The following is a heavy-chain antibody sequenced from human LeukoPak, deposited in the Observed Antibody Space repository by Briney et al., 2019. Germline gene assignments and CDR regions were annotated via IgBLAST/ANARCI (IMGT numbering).Heavy chain of an antibody. D-gene: IGHD3-3*01. J-gene: IGHJ4*02. CDR2: IYYSGST. CDR1: GGSISGSNYY. CDR3: ARGGVPGGFYGSFDY. V-gene: IGHV4-61*01. Sequence: PSETLSLTCTVSGGSISGSNYYWSWMRQPPGRGLEWIGYIYYSGSTNHNPSLQSRVTISVDTSKNQFSLKLNSVTAADTAVYYCARGGVPGGFYGSFDYWGQGTLVSVSS.